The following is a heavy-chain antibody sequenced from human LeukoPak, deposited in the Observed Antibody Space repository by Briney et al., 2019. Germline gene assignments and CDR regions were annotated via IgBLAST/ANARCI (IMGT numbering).Heavy chain of an antibody. CDR2: ISGSGGST. Sequence: GGSLRLSCAASGFTFSSYAMSWVRQAPGKGLEWVSAISGSGGSTYYADSVKGRFTISRDNSKNTLYLQVNSLRAEDTAVYYCAKNGGRDIVAVPAAIPDYWGQGTLVTVSS. J-gene: IGHJ4*02. CDR1: GFTFSSYA. D-gene: IGHD2-2*01. CDR3: AKNGGRDIVAVPAAIPDY. V-gene: IGHV3-23*01.